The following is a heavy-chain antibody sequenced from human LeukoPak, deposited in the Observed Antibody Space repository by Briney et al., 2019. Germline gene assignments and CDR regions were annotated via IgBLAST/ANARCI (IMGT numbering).Heavy chain of an antibody. V-gene: IGHV4-34*01. Sequence: PSETLSLTCAVYGGSFSGYYWSWIRQPPGKGLEWIGEINHSGSTNYNPSLKSRVTISVDTSKNQFSLKLSSVTAADTAVYYCARHPYYYGMDVWGKGTTVTVSS. CDR1: GGSFSGYY. CDR3: ARHPYYYGMDV. J-gene: IGHJ6*04. CDR2: INHSGST.